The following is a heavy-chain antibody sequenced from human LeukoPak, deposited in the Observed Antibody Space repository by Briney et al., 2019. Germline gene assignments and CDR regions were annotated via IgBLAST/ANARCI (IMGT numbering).Heavy chain of an antibody. CDR3: ARCYGDYNPHDY. D-gene: IGHD4-17*01. J-gene: IGHJ4*02. V-gene: IGHV1-2*02. Sequence: ASVTVSCKASGYTFTGYYMHWVRQAPGQGLEWMGWINPNSGGTNYAQKFQGRVTITRDTSISTAYMELSRLRSDDTAVYYCARCYGDYNPHDYWGQGTLVTVSS. CDR2: INPNSGGT. CDR1: GYTFTGYY.